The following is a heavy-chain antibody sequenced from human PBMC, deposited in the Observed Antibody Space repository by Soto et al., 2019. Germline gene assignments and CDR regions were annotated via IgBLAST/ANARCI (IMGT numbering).Heavy chain of an antibody. Sequence: SVKVSCKDSGGTFSSYAISWVRQAPGQGLEWMGGIIPIFGTANYAQKFQGRVTITADESTSTAYMELSSLRSEDTAVYYCARDRIAAAVAYFDYWGQGTLVPVSS. J-gene: IGHJ4*02. V-gene: IGHV1-69*13. D-gene: IGHD6-13*01. CDR2: IIPIFGTA. CDR3: ARDRIAAAVAYFDY. CDR1: GGTFSSYA.